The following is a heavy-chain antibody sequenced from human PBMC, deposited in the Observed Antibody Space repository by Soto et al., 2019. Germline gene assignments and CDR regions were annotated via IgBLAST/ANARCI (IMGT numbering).Heavy chain of an antibody. CDR3: ARAPTNYGDLYFDY. CDR1: EFTFSSYA. Sequence: QVQLVESGGGVVQPGRSLRLSCAASEFTFSSYAMHWVRQAPGKGLEWVAVISYDGSNKYYADSVKGRFTISRDNSKNTLYLQMNSLRAEDTAVYYCARAPTNYGDLYFDYWGQGTLVTVSS. V-gene: IGHV3-30-3*01. J-gene: IGHJ4*02. CDR2: ISYDGSNK. D-gene: IGHD4-17*01.